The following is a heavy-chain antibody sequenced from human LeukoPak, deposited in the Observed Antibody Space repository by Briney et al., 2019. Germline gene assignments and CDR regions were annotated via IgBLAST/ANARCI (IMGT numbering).Heavy chain of an antibody. D-gene: IGHD3-3*01. J-gene: IGHJ4*02. V-gene: IGHV3-21*01. CDR1: GFTFSSYS. CDR3: ARGGPVGITIFGVVSPYYFDY. Sequence: GGSLRLSCAASGFTFSSYSMNWVRQAPGKGLEWVSPIRNSGSNIYYADSVKGRFTISRDNAKNSLYLQMNSLRAEDTAVYYCARGGPVGITIFGVVSPYYFDYWGQGTLVTVSS. CDR2: IRNSGSNI.